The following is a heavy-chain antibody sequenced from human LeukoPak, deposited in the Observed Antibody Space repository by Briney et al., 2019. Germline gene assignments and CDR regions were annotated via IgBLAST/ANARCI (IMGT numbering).Heavy chain of an antibody. CDR3: AKDGCGGDCYHLDY. J-gene: IGHJ4*02. D-gene: IGHD2-21*02. V-gene: IGHV3-30*02. Sequence: PGGSLRLSCAASGFTFSSYGMHWVRQAPGKGLEWVAFIRYDGSNKYYADSVKGRFTISRDNSKNTLYLQMNSLRAEDTAVYYCAKDGCGGDCYHLDYWGQGTLVTVSS. CDR2: IRYDGSNK. CDR1: GFTFSSYG.